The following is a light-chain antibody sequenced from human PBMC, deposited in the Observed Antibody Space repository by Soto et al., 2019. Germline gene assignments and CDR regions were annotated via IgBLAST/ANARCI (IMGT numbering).Light chain of an antibody. Sequence: QSALTQPASVSGSPGQSITISCTGTSSDVGGYNYVSWYQQHPGKAPKLMIYEVSNRPSGVSNRFSGPKSGNTASLTISGLQAEDEADNYCSSYTSSSTLDVVFGGGTKLTVL. V-gene: IGLV2-14*01. CDR2: EVS. J-gene: IGLJ2*01. CDR1: SSDVGGYNY. CDR3: SSYTSSSTLDVV.